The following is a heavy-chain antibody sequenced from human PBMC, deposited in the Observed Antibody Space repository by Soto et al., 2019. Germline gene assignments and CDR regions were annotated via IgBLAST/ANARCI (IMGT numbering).Heavy chain of an antibody. J-gene: IGHJ3*02. CDR1: GFSVSRDY. Sequence: DVQLVETGGGLIQPGGSLRLSCAASGFSVSRDYMNWVRQDPGKGLEWVSVIYRGGSTYYADSVRGRFTISRDNSENTLFLQMNSLRAEDPAVYYCARATEWNALDIWGQGTMVTVSS. D-gene: IGHD3-3*01. CDR2: IYRGGST. V-gene: IGHV3-53*02. CDR3: ARATEWNALDI.